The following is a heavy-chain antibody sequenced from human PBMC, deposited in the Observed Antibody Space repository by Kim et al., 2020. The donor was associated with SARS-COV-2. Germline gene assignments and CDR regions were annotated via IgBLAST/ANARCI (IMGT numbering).Heavy chain of an antibody. D-gene: IGHD3-10*01. Sequence: GGSLRLSCAASGFTFSSYGMHWVRQAPGKGLEWVAVISYDGSNKYYADSVKGRFTISRDNSKNTLYLQMNSLRAEDTAVYYCAKEWGWEAVLLWFGHFDYWGQGTLVTVSS. CDR3: AKEWGWEAVLLWFGHFDY. CDR2: ISYDGSNK. CDR1: GFTFSSYG. V-gene: IGHV3-30*18. J-gene: IGHJ4*02.